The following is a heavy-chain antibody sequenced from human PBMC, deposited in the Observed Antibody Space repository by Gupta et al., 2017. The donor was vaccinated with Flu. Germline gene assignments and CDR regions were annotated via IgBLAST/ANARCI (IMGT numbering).Heavy chain of an antibody. V-gene: IGHV3-30*18. CDR3: AKQQGDGYNQVDD. Sequence: ASGFTFSRFGMHWVRQAPGKAPEWVAVISHDGNEKYYVDSVKGRFTISRDNSKNTLFLQMTSLRIEDTAMYYCAKQQGDGYNQVDDWGQGTLVTVSS. D-gene: IGHD5-12*01. CDR1: GFTFSRFG. J-gene: IGHJ4*02. CDR2: ISHDGNEK.